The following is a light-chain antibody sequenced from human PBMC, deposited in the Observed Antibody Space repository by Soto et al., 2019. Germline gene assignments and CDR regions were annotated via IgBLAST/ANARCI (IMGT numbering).Light chain of an antibody. V-gene: IGLV1-40*01. CDR1: GSNIGAGYD. CDR3: QSYDSTLDARYV. J-gene: IGLJ1*01. CDR2: GDS. Sequence: QSALTQPPSVSGAPGQRVTISCTGSGSNIGAGYDVHWYQHRPGTAPKLLVFGDSHRPSGVPDRFSGSKSSTSASLAITGLQAEDEGDYYCQSYDSTLDARYVFGTGTKLTVL.